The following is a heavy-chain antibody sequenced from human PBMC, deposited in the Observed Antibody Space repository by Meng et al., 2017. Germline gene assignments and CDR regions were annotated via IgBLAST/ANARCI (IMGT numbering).Heavy chain of an antibody. CDR2: IDWDDDK. CDR3: ARPQTYYDILTGYSRYYYYGMDV. D-gene: IGHD3-9*01. CDR1: GFSLSTSGMC. V-gene: IGHV2-70*01. J-gene: IGHJ6*02. Sequence: SGPTLVKPTQTLTLTCTFSGFSLSTSGMCVSWIRQPPGKALEWPALIDWDDDKYYSTSLKTRLTISKDTSKNQVVLTMTNMDPVDTATDYCARPQTYYDILTGYSRYYYYGMDVWGQGTTVTVSS.